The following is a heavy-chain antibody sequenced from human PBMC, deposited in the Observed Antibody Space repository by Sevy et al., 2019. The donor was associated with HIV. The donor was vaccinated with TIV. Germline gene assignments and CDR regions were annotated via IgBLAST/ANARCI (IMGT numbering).Heavy chain of an antibody. CDR2: IWYDGINK. Sequence: GGSLRLSCAASAFTFSTYAMHWVRQAPGKGLEWVAVIWYDGINKDYADSVKGRFIISRDNSKNTMYLEMDSLRAEDTAVYYCARDSRNGLDPWGQGALVTVSS. CDR3: ARDSRNGLDP. D-gene: IGHD2-8*01. V-gene: IGHV3-33*08. CDR1: AFTFSTYA. J-gene: IGHJ5*02.